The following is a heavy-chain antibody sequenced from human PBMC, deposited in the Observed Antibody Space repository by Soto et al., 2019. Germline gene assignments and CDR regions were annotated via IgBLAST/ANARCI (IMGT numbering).Heavy chain of an antibody. CDR1: GGPFNGFY. Sequence: SETLSLTCGVFGGPFNGFYWTWIRQSPGKGLEWIGEINPDASRHYNPSLRSRLSLSADTSKNQFSLKLTSVTAADTAVYYCTRLRWMQSPTRPDHYDYGMDVWGPGTTVTVSS. CDR3: TRLRWMQSPTRPDHYDYGMDV. V-gene: IGHV4-34*01. CDR2: INPDASR. J-gene: IGHJ6*02. D-gene: IGHD3-16*01.